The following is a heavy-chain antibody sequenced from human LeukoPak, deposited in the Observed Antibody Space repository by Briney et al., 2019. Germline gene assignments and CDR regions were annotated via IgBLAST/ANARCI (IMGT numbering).Heavy chain of an antibody. J-gene: IGHJ4*02. Sequence: ASVKVSCKVSGYTLTELSMHWVRQAPGKGLEWMGGFDPEDGETIYAQKFQGRVTMTEDTSTDTAYMELSGLRSEDTAVYYCATSPSRRKGDIVLMVYASYFDYWGQGTLVTVSS. V-gene: IGHV1-24*01. CDR3: ATSPSRRKGDIVLMVYASYFDY. D-gene: IGHD2-8*01. CDR2: FDPEDGET. CDR1: GYTLTELS.